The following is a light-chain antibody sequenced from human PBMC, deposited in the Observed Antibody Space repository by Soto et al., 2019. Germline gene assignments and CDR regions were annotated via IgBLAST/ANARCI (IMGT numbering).Light chain of an antibody. J-gene: IGKJ5*01. CDR1: RSVDSH. CDR2: EAS. CDR3: QQHDILPIT. V-gene: IGKV3-11*01. Sequence: EVMLTQSPATLSLSPGETATLSCRASRSVDSHLAWYQHKPGQAPRLLIFEASTRATGVPARFSGSGSGTHFTLTINSLEPEDFALYYCQQHDILPITFGQGTRLE.